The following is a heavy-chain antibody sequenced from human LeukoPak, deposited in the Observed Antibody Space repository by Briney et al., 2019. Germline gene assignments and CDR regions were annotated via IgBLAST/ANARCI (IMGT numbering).Heavy chain of an antibody. CDR3: ARGILRDYYDSSGFYHRGGVGY. CDR2: IHTSGTM. Sequence: SETLSLTCTVSGGSVSTGSYYWSWIRQPAGRGLEWIGHIHTSGTMNYNASLKSRVRISVETSKNQLSLRLSSVTAADTAVYFCARGILRDYYDSSGFYHRGGVGYWGQGTLVTVSS. D-gene: IGHD3-22*01. V-gene: IGHV4-61*09. CDR1: GGSVSTGSYY. J-gene: IGHJ4*02.